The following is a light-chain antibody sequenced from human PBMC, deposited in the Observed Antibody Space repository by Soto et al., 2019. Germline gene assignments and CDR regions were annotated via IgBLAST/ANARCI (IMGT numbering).Light chain of an antibody. V-gene: IGKV3-20*01. CDR2: GVS. J-gene: IGKJ4*01. Sequence: EIVLTQTPATLSLSPGERVTLSCRASQNIGDTHLAWYQQKPGQAPRLLIYGVSARGTGISDRFSASGSGTDFTLNISRLEPDDFAVYYCHQYSRSPVTFSPLTCGGGAKVEI. CDR3: HQYSRSPVTFSPLT. CDR1: QNIGDTH.